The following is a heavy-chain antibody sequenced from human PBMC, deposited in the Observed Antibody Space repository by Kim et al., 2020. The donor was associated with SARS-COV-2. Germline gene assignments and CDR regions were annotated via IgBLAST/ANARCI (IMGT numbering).Heavy chain of an antibody. J-gene: IGHJ4*02. D-gene: IGHD5-18*01. CDR3: AKDGYSYGLIDY. V-gene: IGHV3-9*01. Sequence: GGSLRLSCAASGFTFDNYAMHWVWQAPGKGLEWVSGISWNSGSMGYADSGKDRFTISRDNAKNSLYLQMNSLRAEDTALYYCAKDGYSYGLIDYWGQGTLVSVPS. CDR2: ISWNSGSM. CDR1: GFTFDNYA.